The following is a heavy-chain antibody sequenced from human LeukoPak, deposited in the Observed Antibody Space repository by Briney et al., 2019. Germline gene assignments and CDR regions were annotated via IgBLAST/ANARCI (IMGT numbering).Heavy chain of an antibody. CDR3: ATWTGITPY. D-gene: IGHD1-20*01. Sequence: PGGSLRLSCAASGFTFSSYAMHWVRQAPGKGLEWISYISSGDGPTYYADPVKGRFTISRDNAKNSLFLQMNSLRVEDTAVYYCATWTGITPYWGQGTLVTVSS. CDR1: GFTFSSYA. CDR2: ISSGDGPT. V-gene: IGHV3-48*04. J-gene: IGHJ4*02.